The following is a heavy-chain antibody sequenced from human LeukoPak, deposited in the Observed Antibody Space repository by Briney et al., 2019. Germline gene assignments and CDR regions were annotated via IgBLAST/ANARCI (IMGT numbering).Heavy chain of an antibody. D-gene: IGHD3-3*01. J-gene: IGHJ6*03. CDR1: GGSISSYY. CDR3: ARDLPRVTIFGVATHYYYMDV. Sequence: SETLSLTCTVSGGSISSYYWSWIRQPPGKGLEWIGYIHYSGSTNYNPSLKSRVTISVDTSKNQFSLKLSSVTAADTAVYYCARDLPRVTIFGVATHYYYMDVWGKGTTVTVSS. V-gene: IGHV4-59*01. CDR2: IHYSGST.